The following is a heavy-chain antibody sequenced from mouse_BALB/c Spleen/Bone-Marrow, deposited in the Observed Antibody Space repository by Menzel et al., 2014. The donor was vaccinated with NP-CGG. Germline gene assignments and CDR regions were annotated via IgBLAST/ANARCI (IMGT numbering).Heavy chain of an antibody. CDR2: IDPANGNT. J-gene: IGHJ3*01. CDR3: ARNYGYGKSFAY. CDR1: GFNIKDTY. Sequence: EVQLQQSVAELVKPGASVKLSCTASGFNIKDTYMHWVKQRPEQGLEWIGRIDPANGNTKYDPKFQGKATITADTSSNTAYLQLSSLTSEDTAVYYCARNYGYGKSFAYWGQGTLVTVSA. D-gene: IGHD2-2*01. V-gene: IGHV14-3*02.